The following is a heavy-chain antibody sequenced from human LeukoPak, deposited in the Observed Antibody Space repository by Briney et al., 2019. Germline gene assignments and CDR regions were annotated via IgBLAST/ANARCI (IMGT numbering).Heavy chain of an antibody. J-gene: IGHJ4*02. Sequence: ASVKVSCKASGYTFTSYGISGVRQAPGQGLEWMGWISDYNGNTNYAQKLQGRVTMTTDTSTSTAYMELRSLRSDDTAVYYCARSTAMVYYFDYWGQGTLVTVSS. CDR1: GYTFTSYG. D-gene: IGHD5-18*01. V-gene: IGHV1-18*01. CDR3: ARSTAMVYYFDY. CDR2: ISDYNGNT.